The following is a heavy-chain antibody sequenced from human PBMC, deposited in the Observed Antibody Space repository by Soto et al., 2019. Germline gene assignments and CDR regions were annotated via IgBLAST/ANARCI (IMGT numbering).Heavy chain of an antibody. D-gene: IGHD3-3*01. CDR2: IYYSGST. Sequence: SETLSLTCTVSGGSISSSSYYWGWIRQPPGKGLEWIGNIYYSGSTNYNPSLKSRVTISVDTSKNQFSLKLSSVTAADTAVYYCARDKSVTIFGVTHYGMDVWGQGTTVTVSS. CDR1: GGSISSSSYY. CDR3: ARDKSVTIFGVTHYGMDV. J-gene: IGHJ6*02. V-gene: IGHV4-39*07.